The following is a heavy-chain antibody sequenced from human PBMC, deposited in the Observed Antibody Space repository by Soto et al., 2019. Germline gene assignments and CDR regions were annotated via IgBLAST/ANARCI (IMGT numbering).Heavy chain of an antibody. CDR3: ARDPQRSHPFFALEL. CDR2: LSYDGSQK. Sequence: QVQLVESGGGVIQPGKSLRLSCVDSGFNFSNYGMHWVRQAPGKGLEWVAVLSYDGSQKYYADSVKGRFTVSRDNSKSTLYLQMSSLRGEDSAAHFCARDPQRSHPFFALELWGRGTLVTVSS. V-gene: IGHV3-30*03. D-gene: IGHD1-1*01. CDR1: GFNFSNYG. J-gene: IGHJ4*02.